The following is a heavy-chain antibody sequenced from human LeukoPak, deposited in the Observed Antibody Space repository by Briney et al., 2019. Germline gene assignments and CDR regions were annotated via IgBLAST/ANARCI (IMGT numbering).Heavy chain of an antibody. D-gene: IGHD6-13*01. V-gene: IGHV1-2*06. Sequence: GASVKVSCKASGYTFTGYYIHWVRQAPGQGLEWMGHINPNNGGTNYAQKFQGRVTMTRDTSINTAYMELNSLRSDDTAIYYCARVHLAAAGSGGWGQGTLVTVSS. CDR1: GYTFTGYY. J-gene: IGHJ4*02. CDR3: ARVHLAAAGSGG. CDR2: INPNNGGT.